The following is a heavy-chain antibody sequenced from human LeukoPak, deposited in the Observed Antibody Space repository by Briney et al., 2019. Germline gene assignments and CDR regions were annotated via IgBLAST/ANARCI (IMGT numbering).Heavy chain of an antibody. CDR3: AREVVIFPDYYYYGMDV. D-gene: IGHD3-9*01. Sequence: PGGSLRLSCVASGVTLSNYAMSWARQAPGKGLEWISYISRSGDTLYYADSVEGRFTISRDNAKNSLYLQMNSLRAEDTAVYYCAREVVIFPDYYYYGMDVWGQGTTVTVSS. J-gene: IGHJ6*02. CDR1: GVTLSNYA. CDR2: ISRSGDTL. V-gene: IGHV3-11*01.